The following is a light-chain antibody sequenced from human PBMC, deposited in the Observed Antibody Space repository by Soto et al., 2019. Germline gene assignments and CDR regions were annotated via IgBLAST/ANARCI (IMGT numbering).Light chain of an antibody. CDR3: QQYGSSQT. CDR1: QSVSSSY. CDR2: GAS. V-gene: IGKV3-20*01. J-gene: IGKJ4*01. Sequence: EIVLTQSPGTLSLSPGERATLSCRASQSVSSSYLAWYQQKPGQAPWLLIYGASSRATGIPDRFSGSGSGTDFTLTISRLEPEDFAVYYCQQYGSSQTFGGGTKVEIK.